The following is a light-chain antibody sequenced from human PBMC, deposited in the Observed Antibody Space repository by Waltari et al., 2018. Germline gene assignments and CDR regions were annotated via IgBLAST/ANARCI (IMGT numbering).Light chain of an antibody. CDR2: DAS. CDR1: EDISTD. J-gene: IGKJ4*01. Sequence: DIQMTQSPSSLSASVGDRVTITCQASEDISTDLNWYQQKPGQAPHLLFYDASHLETGVPSRCTGRGSGPDFTLTISCLQPEDIATYYCQQCYNVPTFGGETRVE. V-gene: IGKV1-33*01. CDR3: QQCYNVPT.